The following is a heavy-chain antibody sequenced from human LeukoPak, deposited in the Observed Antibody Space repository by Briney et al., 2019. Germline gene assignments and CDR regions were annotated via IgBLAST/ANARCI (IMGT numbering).Heavy chain of an antibody. CDR3: ARARATVTSSLFDY. CDR1: GYTFTSYG. CDR2: ISAYNGNT. J-gene: IGHJ4*02. D-gene: IGHD4-11*01. V-gene: IGHV1-18*01. Sequence: GASVKFSCKASGYTFTSYGISWVRQAPGQGLEWMGWISAYNGNTNYAQKLQGRVTMTADTSTSTAYMELRSLSSDDTAVYYCARARATVTSSLFDYWGQGTLVTVSS.